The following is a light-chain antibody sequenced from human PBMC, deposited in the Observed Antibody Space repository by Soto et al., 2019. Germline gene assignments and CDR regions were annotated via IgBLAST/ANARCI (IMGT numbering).Light chain of an antibody. J-gene: IGLJ2*01. V-gene: IGLV2-14*03. CDR1: SSDIGGYNY. CDR2: DVS. CDR3: SSYTSSRIRI. Sequence: QSALTQPASVSGSPGQSITISCTGTSSDIGGYNYVSWYQHHPGKAPKLMIYDVSNRPSGVSNRFSASKSGNTASLTISGLQAEDEADYYCSSYTSSRIRIFGGGTKVTVL.